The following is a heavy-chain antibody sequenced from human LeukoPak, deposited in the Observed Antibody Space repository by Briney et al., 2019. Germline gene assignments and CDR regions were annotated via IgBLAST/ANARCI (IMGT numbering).Heavy chain of an antibody. CDR2: IIPIFGTA. D-gene: IGHD2-15*01. J-gene: IGHJ4*02. V-gene: IGHV1-69*05. CDR1: GGTFSSYA. Sequence: GSSVKVSCKASGGTFSSYAISWVRQAPGQGPEWMGRIIPIFGTANYAQKFQGRVTITTDESTSTAYMELSSLRSEDTAVYYCAREERRGGKATPDFDYWGQGTLVTVSS. CDR3: AREERRGGKATPDFDY.